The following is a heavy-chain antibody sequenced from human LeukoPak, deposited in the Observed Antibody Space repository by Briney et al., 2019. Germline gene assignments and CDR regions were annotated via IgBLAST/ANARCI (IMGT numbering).Heavy chain of an antibody. V-gene: IGHV1-18*01. D-gene: IGHD3-3*01. Sequence: ASVKVSCKASGYTFTSYGISWVRQAPGQGLEWMGWISAYNGNTNYAQKLQGRVTMTTDTSTSTAYMELRSLRSDDTAVYYCARDPHPITIFGVVLNWFDPWGQGTLVTVSS. CDR1: GYTFTSYG. CDR2: ISAYNGNT. CDR3: ARDPHPITIFGVVLNWFDP. J-gene: IGHJ5*02.